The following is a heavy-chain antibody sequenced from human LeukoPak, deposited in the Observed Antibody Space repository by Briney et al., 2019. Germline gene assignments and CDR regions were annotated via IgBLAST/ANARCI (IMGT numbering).Heavy chain of an antibody. CDR2: ISGSGGST. V-gene: IGHV3-23*01. D-gene: IGHD3-10*02. CDR3: AKVPMMFGELLYLSY. Sequence: GGSLRLSCAASGFTFSSYAMSCVRQAPGKGLEWVSAISGSGGSTYYADSVKGRFTISRDNSKNTLYLQMNSLRAEYTAVYYCAKVPMMFGELLYLSYWGQGTLVTVSS. CDR1: GFTFSSYA. J-gene: IGHJ4*02.